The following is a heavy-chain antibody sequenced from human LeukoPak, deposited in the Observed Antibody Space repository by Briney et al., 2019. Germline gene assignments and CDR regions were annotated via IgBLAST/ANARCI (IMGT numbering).Heavy chain of an antibody. V-gene: IGHV3-23*01. Sequence: GGSLRLSCAASGFIFNNYAMSWVRQAPGKGLEWVSEISGSPDNTYYADSVKGRFATSRDDSRNTLYLQMNSLRAEDTAVYYCARLVGVSPLDYWGQGTPVTVSS. J-gene: IGHJ4*02. CDR3: ARLVGVSPLDY. D-gene: IGHD3-16*01. CDR2: ISGSPDNT. CDR1: GFIFNNYA.